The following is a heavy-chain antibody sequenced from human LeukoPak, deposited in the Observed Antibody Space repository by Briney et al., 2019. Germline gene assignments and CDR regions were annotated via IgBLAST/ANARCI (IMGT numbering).Heavy chain of an antibody. V-gene: IGHV1-18*01. J-gene: IGHJ6*03. CDR3: ARSGYDYVWGSYRPYYYYMDV. Sequence: ASVKVPCKASGYTFTSYGISWVRQAPGQGLEWMGWISAYNGNTNYAQKLQGRVTMTTDTSTSTAYMELRSLRSDDTAVYYCARSGYDYVWGSYRPYYYYMDVWGKGTTVTISS. D-gene: IGHD3-16*02. CDR2: ISAYNGNT. CDR1: GYTFTSYG.